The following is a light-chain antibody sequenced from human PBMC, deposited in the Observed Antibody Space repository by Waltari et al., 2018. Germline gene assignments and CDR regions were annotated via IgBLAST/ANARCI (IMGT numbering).Light chain of an antibody. J-gene: IGLJ3*02. V-gene: IGLV1-47*01. Sequence: QSVLTQPPSASGTPGQRVTISCSGSSSTIGSNFVYWYQQLPGTAPKLLIYRNNQRPSGVPDRFSGSKSGTSASLAISGLRSEDEADYYCAPWDDSLSGPGVFGGGTKLTVL. CDR1: SSTIGSNF. CDR3: APWDDSLSGPGV. CDR2: RNN.